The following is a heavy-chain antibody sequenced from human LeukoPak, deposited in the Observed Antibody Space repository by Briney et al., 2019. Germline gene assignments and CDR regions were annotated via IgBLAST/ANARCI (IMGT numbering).Heavy chain of an antibody. J-gene: IGHJ4*02. CDR3: ARDYYDSSGPYYFDY. D-gene: IGHD3-22*01. Sequence: ASVKVSCKASGYTFTSYYMHRVRQAPGQGLEWMGIINPSGGSTSYAQKFQGRVTMTRDTSTSTVYMELSSLRSEDTAVYYCARDYYDSSGPYYFDYWGQGTLVTVSS. CDR1: GYTFTSYY. V-gene: IGHV1-46*01. CDR2: INPSGGST.